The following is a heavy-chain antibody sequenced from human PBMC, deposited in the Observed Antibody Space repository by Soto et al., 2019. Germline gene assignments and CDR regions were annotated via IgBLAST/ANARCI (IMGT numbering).Heavy chain of an antibody. CDR2: ISGSGGST. D-gene: IGHD3-10*01. V-gene: IGHV3-23*01. CDR3: AKDLSFSMVRGVTVQTTNYYYYGMDV. Sequence: GGSLRLSCAASGFTFSSYAMSWVRQAPGKGLEWVSAISGSGGSTYYADSVKGRFTISRDNSKNTLYLQMNSLRAEDTAVYYCAKDLSFSMVRGVTVQTTNYYYYGMDVWGQGTTVTVSS. J-gene: IGHJ6*02. CDR1: GFTFSSYA.